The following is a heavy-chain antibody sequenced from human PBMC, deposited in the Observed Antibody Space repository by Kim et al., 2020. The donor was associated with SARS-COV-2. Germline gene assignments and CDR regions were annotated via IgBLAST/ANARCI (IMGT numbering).Heavy chain of an antibody. CDR2: ISYDGSNK. V-gene: IGHV3-30-3*01. Sequence: GGSLRLSCAASGFTFSSYAMHWVRQAPGKGLEWVAVISYDGSNKYYADSVKGRFTISRDNSKNTLYLQMNSLRAEDTAVYYCAREYCSSTSCPYGMDVWG. CDR1: GFTFSSYA. D-gene: IGHD2-2*01. CDR3: AREYCSSTSCPYGMDV. J-gene: IGHJ6*01.